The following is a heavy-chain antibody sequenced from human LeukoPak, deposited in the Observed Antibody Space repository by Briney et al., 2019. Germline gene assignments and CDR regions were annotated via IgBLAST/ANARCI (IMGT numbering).Heavy chain of an antibody. V-gene: IGHV3-21*01. J-gene: IGHJ6*03. CDR1: GFTFSSYS. CDR3: AREEDYYYYMDV. Sequence: PGGSLRLSCAASGFTFSSYSMNWVRQAPGKGLEWVSSISSSSSYIYYADSVKGRFTISRDNAKNSLYLQVNSLRAEDTAVYYCAREEDYYYYMDVWGKGTTVTVSS. CDR2: ISSSSSYI.